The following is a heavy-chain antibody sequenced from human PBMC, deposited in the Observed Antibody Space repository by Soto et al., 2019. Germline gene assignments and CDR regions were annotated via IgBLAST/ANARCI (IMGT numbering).Heavy chain of an antibody. CDR1: GFTFRNYW. V-gene: IGHV3-7*01. Sequence: EVQLVESGGGLVQPGGSLRLSCVASGFTFRNYWMSWLRQAPGKGLEWVANTNQDGRERYSVDSVKGRFTISRDNAKNSMHLQMNILSAEDTAVYYCAIDGSGYSTDWGQGTLVTVSS. CDR3: AIDGSGYSTD. CDR2: TNQDGRER. J-gene: IGHJ4*02. D-gene: IGHD5-18*01.